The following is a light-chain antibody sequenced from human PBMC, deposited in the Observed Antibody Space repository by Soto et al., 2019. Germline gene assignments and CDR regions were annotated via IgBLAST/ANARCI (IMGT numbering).Light chain of an antibody. J-gene: IGLJ2*01. CDR2: DNN. CDR1: SSNIGNNY. Sequence: QSVLTQPPSVSEAPGQKVTISCSGSSSNIGNNYVSWYQQLPGTAPRLLIYDNNKRPSGIPDRFSGSKTGTSATLGITGVQTGEEADYYCATWDSSLSAVVFGGGTQLTVL. CDR3: ATWDSSLSAVV. V-gene: IGLV1-51*01.